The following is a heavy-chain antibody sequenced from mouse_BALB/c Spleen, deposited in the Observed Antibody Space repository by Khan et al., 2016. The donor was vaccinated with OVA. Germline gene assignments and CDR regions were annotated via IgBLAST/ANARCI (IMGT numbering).Heavy chain of an antibody. CDR1: GYSITSDYA. J-gene: IGHJ3*01. V-gene: IGHV3-2*02. D-gene: IGHD3-3*01. CDR3: SGGRAY. CDR2: ITYSGRT. Sequence: EVQLQESGPGLVKPSQSLSLTCTVTGYSITSDYAWNWIRQFPGNRLEWMGYITYSGRTSHTPSLKSRISITRDTSKNQFFLQLNSVTIDDTATYYCSGGRAYWGQGTLVTVSA.